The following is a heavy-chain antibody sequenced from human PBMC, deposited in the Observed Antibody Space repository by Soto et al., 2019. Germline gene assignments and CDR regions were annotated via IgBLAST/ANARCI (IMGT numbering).Heavy chain of an antibody. Sequence: GGSLRLSCAASGFTFRNYGMHWVRQAPGKGLEWVAEISYDGSNKYYADSVKGRFTISRDNSKNTLYLQMNSLRAEDTAVYYCAKDLSYGHPVIDYWGQGTLVTVSS. J-gene: IGHJ4*02. V-gene: IGHV3-30*18. D-gene: IGHD5-18*01. CDR1: GFTFRNYG. CDR2: ISYDGSNK. CDR3: AKDLSYGHPVIDY.